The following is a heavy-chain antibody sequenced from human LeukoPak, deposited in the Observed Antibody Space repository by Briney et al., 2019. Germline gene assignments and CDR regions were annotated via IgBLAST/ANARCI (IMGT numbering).Heavy chain of an antibody. J-gene: IGHJ3*02. CDR1: GGPFSGYY. CDR3: ATASYYYDSSGDDAFDI. CDR2: ISHSGST. Sequence: SETLSLTCAVYGGPFSGYYWSWIRQPPGKGLEWIGEISHSGSTNYNPSLKSRVTISVDKSKNHFSLKLSAVPAADTAVYYCATASYYYDSSGDDAFDIWGQGTMVTVSS. D-gene: IGHD3-22*01. V-gene: IGHV4-34*01.